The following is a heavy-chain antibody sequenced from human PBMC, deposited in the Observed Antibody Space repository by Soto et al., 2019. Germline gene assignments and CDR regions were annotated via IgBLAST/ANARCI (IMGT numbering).Heavy chain of an antibody. D-gene: IGHD3-3*01. V-gene: IGHV4-61*01. Sequence: QVQLQESGPGLVKPSETLSLTCTVSGGSVSSGSYYWSWIRQPPGKGLEWIGYIYYSGSTNYNPSLKSRVTISVDTSKNQFSLKLSSVTAVDTAVYYCARLNYDFWSGYFVTPGMDVWGQGTTVTVSS. CDR2: IYYSGST. CDR3: ARLNYDFWSGYFVTPGMDV. CDR1: GGSVSSGSYY. J-gene: IGHJ6*02.